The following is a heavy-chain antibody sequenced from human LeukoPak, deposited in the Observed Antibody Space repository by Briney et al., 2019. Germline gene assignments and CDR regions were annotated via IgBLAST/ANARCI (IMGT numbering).Heavy chain of an antibody. CDR1: GFTFSSYG. V-gene: IGHV3-30*02. CDR2: IHYDGSNK. Sequence: GGSLRLSCAASGFTFSSYGMQWVRPAPGKGLEWVAFIHYDGSNKYYANSVKGRFTISRDNSKNTLYLHMNSLRDEDTAVYYCAKDPIRGVRPYYFSSWGQGTLVTVSS. J-gene: IGHJ4*02. D-gene: IGHD3-10*01. CDR3: AKDPIRGVRPYYFSS.